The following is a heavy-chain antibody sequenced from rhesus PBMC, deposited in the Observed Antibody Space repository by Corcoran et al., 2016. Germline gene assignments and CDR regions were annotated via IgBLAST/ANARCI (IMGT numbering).Heavy chain of an antibody. CDR2: ISYSGKTI. V-gene: IGHV3-136*01. CDR1: GFSFRYYD. CDR3: ARHDYAV. Sequence: EVQLVESGGGLVQPGGSLRLSCAASGFSFRYYDRDWVRQAPGKGLEWVSYISYSGKTIYYPDSVKGRFTISRDNAKNSLSLQMSSLRADDTAVYYCARHDYAVWGQGVLVTVSS. J-gene: IGHJ4*01. D-gene: IGHD4-29*01.